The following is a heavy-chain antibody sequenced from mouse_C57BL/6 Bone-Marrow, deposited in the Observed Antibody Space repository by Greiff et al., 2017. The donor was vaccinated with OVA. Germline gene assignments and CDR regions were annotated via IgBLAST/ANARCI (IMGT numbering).Heavy chain of an antibody. CDR2: IRSKSNNYAT. Sequence: EVQLVESGGGLVQPKGSLKLSCAASGFSFNTYAMNWVRQAPGKGLEWVARIRSKSNNYATYYADSVKDRFTISRDDSESMLYLQMNNLKTEDTAMYYCVRPYYGSSYKAMDYWGQGTSVTVSS. CDR3: VRPYYGSSYKAMDY. CDR1: GFSFNTYA. D-gene: IGHD1-1*01. V-gene: IGHV10-1*01. J-gene: IGHJ4*01.